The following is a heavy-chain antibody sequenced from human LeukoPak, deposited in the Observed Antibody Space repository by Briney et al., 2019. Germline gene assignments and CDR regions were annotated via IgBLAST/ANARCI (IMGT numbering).Heavy chain of an antibody. Sequence: SDTLSLTCTVSGGSISSYYWSWIRQPPGKGLEWIGYIYYSGSTNYNPSLKSRVTISVDTSKNQFSLKLSSVTAADTAVYYCARGDSSGYYYGTYDAFDIWGQGTMVTVSS. CDR3: ARGDSSGYYYGTYDAFDI. D-gene: IGHD3-22*01. V-gene: IGHV4-59*07. J-gene: IGHJ3*02. CDR1: GGSISSYY. CDR2: IYYSGST.